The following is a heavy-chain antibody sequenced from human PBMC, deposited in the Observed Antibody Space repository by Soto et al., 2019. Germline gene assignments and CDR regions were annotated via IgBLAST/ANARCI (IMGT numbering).Heavy chain of an antibody. CDR3: ARLGDYGDSEVDY. J-gene: IGHJ4*02. Sequence: QLQLQESGPGLVKPSETLSLTCTVSGGSISSSSYYWGWIRQPPGKGLEWIGSIYYSGSTYYNPSLSGRVTISVDTSKNQFSLKLSSVTAADTAVYYCARLGDYGDSEVDYWGQGTLVTVSS. CDR1: GGSISSSSYY. V-gene: IGHV4-39*01. D-gene: IGHD4-17*01. CDR2: IYYSGST.